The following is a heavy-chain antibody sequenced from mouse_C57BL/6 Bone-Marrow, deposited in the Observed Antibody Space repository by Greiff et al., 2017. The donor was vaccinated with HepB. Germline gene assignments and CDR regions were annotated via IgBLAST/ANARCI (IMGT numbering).Heavy chain of an antibody. D-gene: IGHD2-4*01. V-gene: IGHV5-16*01. CDR3: ARHDYDRAWFAY. Sequence: EVKLMESEGGLVQPGSSMKLSCTASGFTFSDYYMAWVRQVPEKGLEWVANINYDGSSTYYLDSLKSRFIISRDNAKNILYLQMSSLKSEDTATYYCARHDYDRAWFAYWGQGTLVTVSA. CDR1: GFTFSDYY. CDR2: INYDGSST. J-gene: IGHJ3*01.